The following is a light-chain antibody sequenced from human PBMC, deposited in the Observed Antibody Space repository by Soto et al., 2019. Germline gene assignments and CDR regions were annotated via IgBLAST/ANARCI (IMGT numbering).Light chain of an antibody. CDR1: QSVDSNY. Sequence: EIVFTQSPGTLSLSPGEEATLSCRASQSVDSNYLAWYQQKPGQTPRLIVYGASGRAAGIPHRFSGSGFGTDLTLTISKVEPEDFAVYYGQQYGTPRSVTFGPGTRLEIK. CDR3: QQYGTPRSVT. V-gene: IGKV3-20*01. CDR2: GAS. J-gene: IGKJ5*01.